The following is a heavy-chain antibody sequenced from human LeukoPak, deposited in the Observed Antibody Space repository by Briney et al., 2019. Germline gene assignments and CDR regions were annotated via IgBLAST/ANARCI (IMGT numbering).Heavy chain of an antibody. V-gene: IGHV4-34*01. D-gene: IGHD3-10*01. CDR2: INHSGST. CDR1: GGSFSGYY. CDR3: ARPYFYGSGSFRP. Sequence: SETLSLTCAVYGGSFSGYYWSWIRQPPGKGLEWIGEINHSGSTNYNPSLKSRVTISVDTSKNQFSLKLSFVTAADTAVHYCARPYFYGSGSFRPWGQGTLVTVSS. J-gene: IGHJ5*02.